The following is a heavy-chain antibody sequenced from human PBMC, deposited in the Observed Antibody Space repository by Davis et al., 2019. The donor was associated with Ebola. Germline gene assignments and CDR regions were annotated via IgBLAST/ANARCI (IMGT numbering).Heavy chain of an antibody. CDR1: GFTFSIYA. D-gene: IGHD2-21*02. CDR3: AKTPSVVVTAIPLYFDY. Sequence: GESLKISCAASGFTFSIYAMSWVRQAPGKGLEWVSGISGSGGGTFYADSVKGRFTISRDDSRNTLYLQMNSLRDEDTAVYYCAKTPSVVVTAIPLYFDYWGQGTLVTVSS. V-gene: IGHV3-23*01. CDR2: ISGSGGGT. J-gene: IGHJ4*02.